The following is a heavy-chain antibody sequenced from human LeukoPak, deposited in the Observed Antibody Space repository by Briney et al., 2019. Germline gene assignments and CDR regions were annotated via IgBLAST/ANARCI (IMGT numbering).Heavy chain of an antibody. CDR2: ISSSGSYI. J-gene: IGHJ4*02. CDR1: GFTFSSYS. Sequence: PGGSLRLSCTASGFTFSSYSMNWVRQAPGKGLEWVSSISSSGSYIYYADSVKGRFTISRDNAENSLYLQMNSLRAEDTAVYYCARVQLLSPSGYCSSTSCSLKGSYFDYWGQGTLVTVSS. V-gene: IGHV3-21*01. CDR3: ARVQLLSPSGYCSSTSCSLKGSYFDY. D-gene: IGHD2-2*03.